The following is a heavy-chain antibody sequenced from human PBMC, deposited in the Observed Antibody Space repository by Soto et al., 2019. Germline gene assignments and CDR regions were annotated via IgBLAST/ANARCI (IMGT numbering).Heavy chain of an antibody. CDR1: GFTFSSYS. CDR3: AREFGSGWFGDRKNDAFDI. Sequence: GGSLRLSCAASGFTFSSYSMNWVRQAPGKGLEWVSSISSSSSYIYYADSVKGRFTISRDNAKNSLYLQMNSLRAEDTAVYYCAREFGSGWFGDRKNDAFDIWGQGTMVTVSS. J-gene: IGHJ3*02. D-gene: IGHD6-19*01. V-gene: IGHV3-21*01. CDR2: ISSSSSYI.